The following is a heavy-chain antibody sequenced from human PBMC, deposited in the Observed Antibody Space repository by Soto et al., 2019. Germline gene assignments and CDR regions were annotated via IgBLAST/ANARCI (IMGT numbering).Heavy chain of an antibody. Sequence: ASVKVSCKASGYTFTSYGISWVRQAPGQGLEWMGWINPNSGGTNYAQKFQGWVTMTRDTSISTAYMELSRLRSDDTAVYYCARARDYYDGDAFDIWGQGTMVTVSS. CDR2: INPNSGGT. D-gene: IGHD3-22*01. CDR1: GYTFTSYG. CDR3: ARARDYYDGDAFDI. J-gene: IGHJ3*02. V-gene: IGHV1-2*04.